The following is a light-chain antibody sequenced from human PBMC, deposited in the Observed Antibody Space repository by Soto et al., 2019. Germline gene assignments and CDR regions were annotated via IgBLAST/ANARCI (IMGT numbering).Light chain of an antibody. V-gene: IGKV1-33*01. Sequence: DIQMTQSPSSLSASVGDRVTITCQASQDISNYLNWYQQKPGKAPKLLIYDASNLETGVPSRFSGSGSGTDFTFTISSLQAEDIATYYCQQYDNLFTFGPGTKVDSK. CDR2: DAS. CDR3: QQYDNLFT. CDR1: QDISNY. J-gene: IGKJ3*01.